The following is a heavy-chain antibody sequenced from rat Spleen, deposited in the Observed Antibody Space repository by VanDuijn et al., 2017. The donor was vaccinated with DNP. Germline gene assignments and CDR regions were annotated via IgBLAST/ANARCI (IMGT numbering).Heavy chain of an antibody. CDR3: GKNTGYYFDH. CDR2: VSPSGGRT. Sequence: EVQLVESGGGLVQPGRSLKLSCAASKFTFSNYDMAWVRQAPTKGLEWVAAVSPSGGRTYYPDSVKGRFTISRDNAKSSLYLQMNSLKSEDTATYYCGKNTGYYFDHWGQGVMVTVSS. D-gene: IGHD4-1*01. CDR1: KFTFSNYD. V-gene: IGHV5-25*01. J-gene: IGHJ2*01.